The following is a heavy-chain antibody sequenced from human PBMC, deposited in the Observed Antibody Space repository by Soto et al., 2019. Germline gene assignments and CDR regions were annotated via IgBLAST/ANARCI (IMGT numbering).Heavy chain of an antibody. CDR2: ISWNSGSI. V-gene: IGHV3-9*01. J-gene: IGHJ4*02. CDR3: AKAAGYSSGPPVRYYFDH. Sequence: EVQLVESGGGLVQPGRSLRLSCAASGFTFDDYAMHWVRQAPGKGLEWVSGISWNSGSIGYADSVKGRFTISRDNAKNSLYLQMNSLRAEDTALYYCAKAAGYSSGPPVRYYFDHWGQRTLVTVAS. D-gene: IGHD6-19*01. CDR1: GFTFDDYA.